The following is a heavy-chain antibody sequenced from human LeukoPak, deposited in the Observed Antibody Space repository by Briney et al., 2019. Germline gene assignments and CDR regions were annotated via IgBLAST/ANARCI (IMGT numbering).Heavy chain of an antibody. CDR2: IKQDGGEK. D-gene: IGHD3-9*01. CDR3: ARAVFDYDILTGYQRGRYFDY. Sequence: GGSLRLSCAVSGFPFSSYWMSWVRQAPGKGLEWVANIKQDGGEKFYVDSVKGRFTISRDNAKNTLYLQMNSLRAEDTAVYYCARAVFDYDILTGYQRGRYFDYWGQGTLVTVSS. CDR1: GFPFSSYW. J-gene: IGHJ4*02. V-gene: IGHV3-7*03.